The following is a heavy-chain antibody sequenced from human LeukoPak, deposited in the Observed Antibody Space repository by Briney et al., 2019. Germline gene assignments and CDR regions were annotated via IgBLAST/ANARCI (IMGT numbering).Heavy chain of an antibody. CDR2: IFPSGGEI. D-gene: IGHD2-8*02. CDR1: GFTFSTLA. Sequence: GSLRLSCAASGFTFSTLAMIWVRQPPGKGLEWVSSIFPSGGEIHYADSVRGRFTISRDNSKSTLSLQMNSLRAEDTAIYYCATYRQVLLPFESWGQGTLVTVSS. J-gene: IGHJ4*02. V-gene: IGHV3-23*01. CDR3: ATYRQVLLPFES.